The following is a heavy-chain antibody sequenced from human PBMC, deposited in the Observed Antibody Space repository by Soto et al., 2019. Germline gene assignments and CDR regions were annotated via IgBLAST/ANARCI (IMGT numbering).Heavy chain of an antibody. CDR3: ARAEGIAGAGPIDY. CDR1: GYTFTSYG. Sequence: GASVKVSCKASGYTFTSYGISWVRQAPGQGLEWMGWISAYNGNTNYAQKLQGRVTMTTDTSTSTAYMELRSLRSDDTAVYYCARAEGIAGAGPIDYWGQGTLVTVSS. V-gene: IGHV1-18*01. J-gene: IGHJ4*02. D-gene: IGHD6-13*01. CDR2: ISAYNGNT.